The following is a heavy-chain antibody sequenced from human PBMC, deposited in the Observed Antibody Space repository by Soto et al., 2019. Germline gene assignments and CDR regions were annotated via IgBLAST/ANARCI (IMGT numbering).Heavy chain of an antibody. D-gene: IGHD6-13*01. CDR1: GFTFSSYG. Sequence: PGGSLRLSCAASGFTFSSYGMHWVRQAPGKGLEWVAVIWYDGSNKYYADSVKGRFTISRDNSKNTLYLQMNSLRAEDTAVYYCARDIEPIAAAGTAVDYWGQGTLVTVSS. CDR3: ARDIEPIAAAGTAVDY. V-gene: IGHV3-33*01. J-gene: IGHJ4*02. CDR2: IWYDGSNK.